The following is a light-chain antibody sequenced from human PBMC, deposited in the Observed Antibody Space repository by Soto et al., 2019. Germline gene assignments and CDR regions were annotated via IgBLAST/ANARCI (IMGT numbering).Light chain of an antibody. CDR3: SSYKSISTFSV. V-gene: IGLV2-11*01. J-gene: IGLJ1*01. Sequence: QSVLTQPRSVSGSPGQSVTISCTGTNSDWVGSNYVSWSQQHPGKAPKLMIYDVSKRPSGVPDRFSGSKSGNTASLTISGLQAEEVAHYYCSSYKSISTFSVCGTATIVTVL. CDR1: NSDWVGSNY. CDR2: DVS.